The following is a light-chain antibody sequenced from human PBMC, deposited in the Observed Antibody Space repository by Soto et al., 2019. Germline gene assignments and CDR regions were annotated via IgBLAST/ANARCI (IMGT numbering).Light chain of an antibody. CDR1: QSVSSN. Sequence: EVVFTQSPVTLSLSPGERATLSWRASQSVSSNLAWYQQKPGQAPRLLIYGAFNRATGIPARFSGSGSGTDFTLTISSLEPEDFAVYYCQQRNIWPPVTFGQGTKVDIK. CDR3: QQRNIWPPVT. CDR2: GAF. J-gene: IGKJ1*01. V-gene: IGKV3-11*01.